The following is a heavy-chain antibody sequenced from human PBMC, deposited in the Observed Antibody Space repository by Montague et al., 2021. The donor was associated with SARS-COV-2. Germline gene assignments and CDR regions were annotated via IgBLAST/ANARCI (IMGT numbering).Heavy chain of an antibody. J-gene: IGHJ5*02. CDR1: DDSISTSTIYY. V-gene: IGHV4-39*01. CDR3: ARQGEGEPGIAIAATFDP. D-gene: IGHD2-15*01. Sequence: SETLSLTCAVSDDSISTSTIYYWGWIRQPPGKGLEWIGSIYNSGRTFYNPSLKSRVTMSVDASKKQFSVRLTSVTAADSAVYYCARQGEGEPGIAIAATFDPWGQGILVTVSS. CDR2: IYNSGRT.